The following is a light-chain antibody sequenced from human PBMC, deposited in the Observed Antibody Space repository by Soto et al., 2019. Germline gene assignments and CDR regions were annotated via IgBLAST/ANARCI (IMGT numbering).Light chain of an antibody. CDR2: AAS. CDR1: QAFRND. Sequence: IQMTQSQSSLSASVGDRGTITCRASQAFRNDLGWYQQKPGKAPKRLIYAASGLDSEVPLRFSGSGSGTEFALTISSLQPEDFATSYCLQHNTYPWTFRQGTKVEIK. CDR3: LQHNTYPWT. V-gene: IGKV1-17*01. J-gene: IGKJ1*01.